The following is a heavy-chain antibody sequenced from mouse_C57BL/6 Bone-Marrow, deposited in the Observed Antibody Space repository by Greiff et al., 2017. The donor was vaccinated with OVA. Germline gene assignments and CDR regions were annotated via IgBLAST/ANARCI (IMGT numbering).Heavy chain of an antibody. CDR2: INPSSGYT. CDR3: ARCGYDPWFAY. D-gene: IGHD2-2*01. J-gene: IGHJ3*01. V-gene: IGHV1-4*01. Sequence: VQLQQSGAELARPGASVKMSCKASGYTFTSYTMHWVKQRPGQGLEWIGYINPSSGYTKYNQKFKDKATLTADKSSSTAYMQLSSLTSEDSAVYYCARCGYDPWFAYWGQGTLVTVSA. CDR1: GYTFTSYT.